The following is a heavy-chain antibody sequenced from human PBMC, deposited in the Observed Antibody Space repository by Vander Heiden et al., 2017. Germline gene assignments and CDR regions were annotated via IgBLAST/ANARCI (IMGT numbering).Heavy chain of an antibody. J-gene: IGHJ5*02. V-gene: IGHV3-33*01. CDR1: GFTFRNYG. Sequence: QVQLVESGGGVVQTRQSLRLSCAASGFTFRNYGMHWVRQAPGKGLEWLTVIWYDGSNQHYSDSVKGRFTVSRDNSKNMLYLQINNLRAEDTAVYYCARDGGWPRGSFDPWGQGTLVTVSS. CDR2: IWYDGSNQ. CDR3: ARDGGWPRGSFDP. D-gene: IGHD3-16*01.